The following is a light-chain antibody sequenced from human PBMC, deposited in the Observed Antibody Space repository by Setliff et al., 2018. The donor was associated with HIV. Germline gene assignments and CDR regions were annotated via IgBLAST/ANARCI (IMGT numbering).Light chain of an antibody. V-gene: IGLV2-23*01. Sequence: QSALTQPASVSGSPGQSITISCTGTSSDIGRYNLVSWYQQYPGKAPKLMIYQATKRPSGVSNRFSGSKSGNTASPTISVLQAEDEADYYCCSNTGSNTYVFGSGTKVTVL. CDR1: SSDIGRYNL. CDR3: CSNTGSNTYV. CDR2: QAT. J-gene: IGLJ1*01.